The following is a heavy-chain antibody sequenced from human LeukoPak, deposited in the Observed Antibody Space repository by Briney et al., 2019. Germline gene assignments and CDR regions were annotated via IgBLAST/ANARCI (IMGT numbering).Heavy chain of an antibody. CDR1: GYSFTNYW. CDR3: AGLRDYYGSGGMDV. Sequence: GESLKISCKGSGYSFTNYWIGWGRQMPGKGLEWMGIIYPGDSDTRYSPSLQGQVTISVDKSISTAYLQWSSLKASDTAMFYCAGLRDYYGSGGMDVWGQGTTVTVSS. D-gene: IGHD3-10*01. CDR2: IYPGDSDT. J-gene: IGHJ6*02. V-gene: IGHV5-51*01.